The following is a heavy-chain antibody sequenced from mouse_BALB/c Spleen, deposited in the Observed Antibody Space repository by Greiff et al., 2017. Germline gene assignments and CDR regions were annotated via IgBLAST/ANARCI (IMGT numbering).Heavy chain of an antibody. CDR2: ISSGGSYT. D-gene: IGHD2-3*01. Sequence: EVMLVESGGGLVKPGGSLKLSCAASGFTFSSYTMSWVRQTPEKRLEWVATISSGGSYTYYPDSVKGRFTISRDNAKNTLYLQMSSLKSEDTAMYYCTREGAYDGYYGAMDYWGQGTSVTVSS. J-gene: IGHJ4*01. V-gene: IGHV5-6-4*01. CDR1: GFTFSSYT. CDR3: TREGAYDGYYGAMDY.